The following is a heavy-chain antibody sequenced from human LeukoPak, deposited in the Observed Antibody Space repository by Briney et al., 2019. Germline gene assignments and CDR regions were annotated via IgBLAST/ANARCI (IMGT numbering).Heavy chain of an antibody. D-gene: IGHD1-7*01. CDR1: GYTFTSYD. Sequence: GASLKDSCEASGYTFTSYDINWVRQATGQGLEWMGWMNPNSGNTGYAQKFQGRVTMTRNTSISTAYMELRSLRSDDTAVYYCARDGTLNYRYYYYGMDVWGQGTTVTVSS. J-gene: IGHJ6*02. CDR3: ARDGTLNYRYYYYGMDV. V-gene: IGHV1-8*01. CDR2: MNPNSGNT.